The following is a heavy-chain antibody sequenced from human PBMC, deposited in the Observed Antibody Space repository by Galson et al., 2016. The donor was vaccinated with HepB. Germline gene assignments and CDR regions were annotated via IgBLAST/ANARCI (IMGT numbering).Heavy chain of an antibody. CDR3: AKPFLSSGLYYFDY. CDR2: ISGGSSTI. V-gene: IGHV3-48*01. J-gene: IGHJ4*02. CDR1: GFTFSSSA. Sequence: SLRLSCAASGFTFSSSAMNWFRQAPGKGLEWLSHISGGSSTIYYADSVKGRFTVSRDNAKTSLYLQMNSLRADDTAVYYCAKPFLSSGLYYFDYWGRGTLVTVSS. D-gene: IGHD6-19*01.